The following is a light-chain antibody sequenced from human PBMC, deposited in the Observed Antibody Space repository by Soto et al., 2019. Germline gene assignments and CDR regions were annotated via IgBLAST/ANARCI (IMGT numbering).Light chain of an antibody. CDR2: DAS. J-gene: IGKJ1*01. CDR3: QQYGGSPWT. CDR1: QTVSGSQ. Sequence: EIELTQSPGTLSLSPGERATLSCRASQTVSGSQLARYQQRPGQPPRLLIFDASRRATGIPDRFSGSGSGTDFSLTISRLEPEDFAVYYCQQYGGSPWTFGQGTKVDIK. V-gene: IGKV3-20*01.